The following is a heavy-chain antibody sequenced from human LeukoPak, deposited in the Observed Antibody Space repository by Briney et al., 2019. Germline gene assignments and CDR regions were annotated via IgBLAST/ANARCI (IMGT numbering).Heavy chain of an antibody. CDR3: ASSGMVHAQKGSSWYGGLDP. V-gene: IGHV1-2*02. J-gene: IGHJ5*02. D-gene: IGHD6-13*01. CDR1: GYTFTGYY. CDR2: INPNSGGT. Sequence: ASVKVSCKASGYTFTGYYMHWVRQAPGQGPEWMGWINPNSGGTDYAQKFQGRVTMTRDTSISTAYMELSRLRSDDTAVYYCASSGMVHAQKGSSWYGGLDPWGQGTLVTVSS.